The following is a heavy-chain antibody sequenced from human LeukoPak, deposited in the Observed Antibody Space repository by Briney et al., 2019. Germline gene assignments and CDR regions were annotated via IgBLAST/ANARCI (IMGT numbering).Heavy chain of an antibody. Sequence: GGSLRLSCAASGFTFDDYAMHWVRQAPGKGLEWVSLISGDGGSTYYADSVKGRFTISRDNSKNSLYLQMNSLRTEDTALYYCAKDMLAHYDFWSGYPFDPRGQGTLVTVSS. J-gene: IGHJ5*02. V-gene: IGHV3-43*02. CDR2: ISGDGGST. CDR1: GFTFDDYA. D-gene: IGHD3-3*01. CDR3: AKDMLAHYDFWSGYPFDP.